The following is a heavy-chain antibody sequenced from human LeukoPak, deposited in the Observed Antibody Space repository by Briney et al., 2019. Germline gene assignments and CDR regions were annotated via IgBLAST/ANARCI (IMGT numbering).Heavy chain of an antibody. D-gene: IGHD3-10*01. J-gene: IGHJ5*02. CDR2: INPSGGST. CDR1: GYTFTSYY. V-gene: IGHV1-46*01. CDR3: ARAGHYYGSGYNWFDP. Sequence: ASVKVSCKASGYTFTSYYMHWVRQAPGQGLEWMGIINPSGGSTSYAQKFQGRVTMTRDMSTSTVYMELSSLRSEDTAVYYCARAGHYYGSGYNWFDPWGQGTLVTVSS.